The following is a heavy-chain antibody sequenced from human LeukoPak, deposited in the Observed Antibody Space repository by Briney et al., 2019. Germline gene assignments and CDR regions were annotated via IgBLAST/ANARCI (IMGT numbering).Heavy chain of an antibody. Sequence: GGSLRLSCAASGFTFDDYAMHWVRQAPGKGLEWVSLISWDGGSTYYADSVKGRFTISRDNSKNSLYLQMNSLRAEDTALYYCAKDGLTTDDYYYYMDVWGKGTTVTVSS. D-gene: IGHD4/OR15-4a*01. CDR1: GFTFDDYA. CDR3: AKDGLTTDDYYYYMDV. V-gene: IGHV3-43D*03. J-gene: IGHJ6*03. CDR2: ISWDGGST.